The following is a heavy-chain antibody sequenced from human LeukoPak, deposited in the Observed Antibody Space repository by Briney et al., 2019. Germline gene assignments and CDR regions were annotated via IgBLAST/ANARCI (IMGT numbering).Heavy chain of an antibody. CDR2: ISGSGGST. CDR1: GFTVSSNY. CDR3: AKRTGYCSGGSCYSDY. V-gene: IGHV3-23*01. D-gene: IGHD2-15*01. J-gene: IGHJ4*02. Sequence: HPGGSLRLSCAASGFTVSSNYMSWVRQAPGKGLEWVSAISGSGGSTYYADSVKGRFTISRDNSKNTLYLQMNSLRAEDTAVYYCAKRTGYCSGGSCYSDYWGQGTLVTVSS.